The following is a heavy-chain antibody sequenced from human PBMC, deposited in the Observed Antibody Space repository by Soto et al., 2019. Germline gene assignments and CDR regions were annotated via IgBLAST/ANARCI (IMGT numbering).Heavy chain of an antibody. CDR2: ISDDGSNK. V-gene: IGHV3-30-3*01. CDR1: GFTFSSYA. D-gene: IGHD5-12*01. CDR3: ARDSGHDDGGGFDY. J-gene: IGHJ4*02. Sequence: QVQLVESGGGVVQPGRSLRLSCAASGFTFSSYAMHWVRQAPGKGLEWVAVISDDGSNKYYADSVKGRFTISRDNSKNTLYLQMNSLRAEDTAVYYCARDSGHDDGGGFDYWGQGTLVTVSS.